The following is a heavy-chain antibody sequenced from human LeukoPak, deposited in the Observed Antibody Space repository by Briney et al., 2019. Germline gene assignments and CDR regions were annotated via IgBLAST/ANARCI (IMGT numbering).Heavy chain of an antibody. J-gene: IGHJ3*01. D-gene: IGHD4/OR15-4a*01. CDR2: IHYTGSY. CDR1: GGSFSGYY. V-gene: IGHV4-34*01. CDR3: ARAGPREYGGCDL. Sequence: PSETLSLTCAVYGGSFSGYYWSWIRQPPGKGLEWIGYIHYTGSYKSNPSLEGRVTLSVDTSKNQLSLRLTSVTAADTAVYYCARAGPREYGGCDLWGQGTMVTVSS.